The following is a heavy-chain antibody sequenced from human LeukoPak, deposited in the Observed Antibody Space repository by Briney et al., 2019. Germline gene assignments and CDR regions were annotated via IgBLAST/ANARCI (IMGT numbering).Heavy chain of an antibody. Sequence: GGSLRLSCVASGFTFSSYWMSWVRQAPGKGLEWVANIKQDGSEKYYVDSVKGRLTISRDNAKSSLYLQMNGLRAEDTAVYYCARDVTYYYDSSGYFDSWGQGNLVTVSS. CDR2: IKQDGSEK. J-gene: IGHJ4*02. CDR3: ARDVTYYYDSSGYFDS. CDR1: GFTFSSYW. D-gene: IGHD3-22*01. V-gene: IGHV3-7*01.